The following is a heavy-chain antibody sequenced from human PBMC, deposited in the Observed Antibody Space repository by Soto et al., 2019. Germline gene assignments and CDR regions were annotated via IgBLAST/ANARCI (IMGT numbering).Heavy chain of an antibody. CDR2: MNPNSGNT. CDR3: ARAEDYSNYYGG. J-gene: IGHJ4*02. V-gene: IGHV1-8*01. Sequence: ASVKVSCKASGYTFTSYDINWVRQATGQGLEWMGWMNPNSGNTGYAQKFQGRVTMTRNTSISTAYMELSSLRSEDTAVYYCARAEDYSNYYGGWGQGTLVTVS. D-gene: IGHD4-4*01. CDR1: GYTFTSYD.